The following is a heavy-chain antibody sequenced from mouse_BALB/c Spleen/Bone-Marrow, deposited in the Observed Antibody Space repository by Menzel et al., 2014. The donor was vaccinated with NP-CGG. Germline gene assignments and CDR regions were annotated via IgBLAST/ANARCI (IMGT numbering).Heavy chain of an antibody. Sequence: LQQSGSELVRPGASVKLSCKASGYTFTSYWMHWVKQRPGQGLEWIGNIYPGSGSTNYDEKFKNKATLTVDTSSSTAYMQLSSLTSGDSAVYYCTRSPITTVVAETMDYWVKEPQSPSPQ. V-gene: IGHV1S22*01. D-gene: IGHD1-1*01. CDR1: GYTFTSYW. CDR3: TRSPITTVVAETMDY. J-gene: IGHJ4*01. CDR2: IYPGSGST.